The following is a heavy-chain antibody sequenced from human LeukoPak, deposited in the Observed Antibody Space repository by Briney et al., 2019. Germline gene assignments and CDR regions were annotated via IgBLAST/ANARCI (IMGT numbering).Heavy chain of an antibody. V-gene: IGHV4-61*02. CDR1: GGSISSAGYY. Sequence: SETLSLTCTVSGGSISSAGYYWNWIRQPAGKGLEWIGLIYTSRSTNYNPSLKSRVTISIDTSKNQFSLKLSSVTAADTAVYYCATFPDFFGYWGQGNLVTVSS. CDR3: ATFPDFFGY. J-gene: IGHJ4*02. CDR2: IYTSRST.